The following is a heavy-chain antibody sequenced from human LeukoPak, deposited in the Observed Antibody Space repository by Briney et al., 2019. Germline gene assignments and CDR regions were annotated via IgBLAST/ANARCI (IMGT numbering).Heavy chain of an antibody. D-gene: IGHD4-17*01. V-gene: IGHV3-33*01. CDR3: ARGSGDYVDDAFDI. J-gene: IGHJ3*02. CDR2: IWYDGSNK. CDR1: GFTFSSYG. Sequence: PGGSLRLSCAASGFTFSSYGMHWVRQAPGKGLGWVAVIWYDGSNKYYADSVKGRFTISRDNSKNTLYLQMNSLRAEDTAVYYCARGSGDYVDDAFDIWGQGTMVTVSS.